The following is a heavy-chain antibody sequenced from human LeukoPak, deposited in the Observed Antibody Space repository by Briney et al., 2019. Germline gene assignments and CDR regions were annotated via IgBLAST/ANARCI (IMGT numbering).Heavy chain of an antibody. D-gene: IGHD3-16*01. CDR3: ARGGAGPLRD. Sequence: SETLSLTCTVSSASVSSYHWGWVRQPPGRGLEWIGYISNSGSPSYNPSFKSRVTFSADTSKNHLSLKLNSVTPADTAVYFCARGGAGPLRDWGQGTLVTVSS. J-gene: IGHJ4*02. V-gene: IGHV4-59*02. CDR1: SASVSSYH. CDR2: ISNSGSP.